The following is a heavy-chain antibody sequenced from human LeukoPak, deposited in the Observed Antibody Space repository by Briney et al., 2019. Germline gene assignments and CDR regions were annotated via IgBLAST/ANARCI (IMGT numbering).Heavy chain of an antibody. CDR1: CGSISTYY. Sequence: PSETLSLTCTVSCGSISTYYWSWIRQPPGKGLEWIGYIYYSGPTNYSPSLKSRVTISLDTSKNQFSLKLTSVTAADTAVYYCASMVRGVITHYFDYWGQGTLVTVSS. CDR3: ASMVRGVITHYFDY. D-gene: IGHD3-10*01. J-gene: IGHJ4*02. CDR2: IYYSGPT. V-gene: IGHV4-59*01.